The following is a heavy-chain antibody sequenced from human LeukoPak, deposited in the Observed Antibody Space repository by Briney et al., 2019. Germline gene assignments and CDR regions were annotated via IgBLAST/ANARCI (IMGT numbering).Heavy chain of an antibody. D-gene: IGHD6-13*01. CDR2: ISYDGSNK. CDR3: ARAAYSSTWYSRYFDL. Sequence: GGSLRLSCAASGFTFSSYGMHWVRQAPGKGLEWVAVISYDGSNKYYADSVKGLFTISRDNSKNTLYLQMNSLRAEDTAVYYCARAAYSSTWYSRYFDLWGRGTLVTVSS. V-gene: IGHV3-30*03. CDR1: GFTFSSYG. J-gene: IGHJ2*01.